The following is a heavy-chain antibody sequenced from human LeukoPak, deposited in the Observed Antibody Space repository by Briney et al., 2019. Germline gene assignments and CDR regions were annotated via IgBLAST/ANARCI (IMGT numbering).Heavy chain of an antibody. CDR1: GFTFSSYA. CDR2: ISYDGSNK. J-gene: IGHJ4*02. Sequence: RGSLRLSCAASGFTFSSYAMHWVRQAPGKGLEWVAVISYDGSNKYYADSVKGRFTISRDNSKNTLYLQMNSLRAEDTAVYYCARRRVPYYFDYWGQGTLVTVSS. CDR3: ARRRVPYYFDY. V-gene: IGHV3-30-3*01.